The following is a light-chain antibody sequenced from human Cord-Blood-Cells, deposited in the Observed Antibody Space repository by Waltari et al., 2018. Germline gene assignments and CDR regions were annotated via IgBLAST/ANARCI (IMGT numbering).Light chain of an antibody. V-gene: IGKV1-39*01. Sequence: DIQMTQSPSSLSASVGARVTITCRASQSISSYLNWYHQKPGKAPKLLIYAASSLQSGVPSRFSGSGSGTDFTLTISSLQPEDFATYYCQQSYSTLTWTFGQGTKVEIK. CDR1: QSISSY. CDR2: AAS. CDR3: QQSYSTLTWT. J-gene: IGKJ1*01.